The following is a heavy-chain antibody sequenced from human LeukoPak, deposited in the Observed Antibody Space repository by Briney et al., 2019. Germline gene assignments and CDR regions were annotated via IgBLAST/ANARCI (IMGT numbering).Heavy chain of an antibody. CDR1: GFTFSNAW. V-gene: IGHV3-15*01. CDR2: IKSKTDGGTT. Sequence: GGSLRLSCAASGFTFSNAWMSWVRQAPGKGLEWVGRIKSKTDGGTTDYAAPVKGRFTISRDDSKNTLYLQMNSLKTEDTAVYYFSTGWPVDSFYIWGQGKIVTGSS. J-gene: IGHJ3*02. CDR3: STGWPVDSFYI.